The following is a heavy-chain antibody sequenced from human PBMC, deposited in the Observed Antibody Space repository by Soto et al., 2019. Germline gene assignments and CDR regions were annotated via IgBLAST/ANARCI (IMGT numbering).Heavy chain of an antibody. CDR1: GGTFSSYA. J-gene: IGHJ5*02. CDR2: IIPIFGTA. CDR3: AGLRSNRGGNWFDP. D-gene: IGHD2-2*01. V-gene: IGHV1-69*06. Sequence: QVQLVQSGAEVMKPGSSVKVSCKASGGTFSSYAISWVRQAPGQGLEWMGGIIPIFGTANYAQKFQGRVTITADKSTSTAYMELSSLRSEDTAVYYCAGLRSNRGGNWFDPWGQGTLVTVSS.